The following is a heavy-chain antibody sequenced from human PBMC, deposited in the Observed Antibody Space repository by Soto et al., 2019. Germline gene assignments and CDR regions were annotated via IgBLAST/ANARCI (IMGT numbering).Heavy chain of an antibody. CDR1: GYTFTSYD. D-gene: IGHD6-19*01. J-gene: IGHJ6*02. CDR2: MNPNSGNT. CDR3: ARESKGIAVAIMDV. V-gene: IGHV1-8*01. Sequence: GASVKVSCKASGYTFTSYDINWVRQATGQGLEWMGWMNPNSGNTGYAQKFQGRVTMTRNTSISTAYMELSSLRSEDTAVYYCARESKGIAVAIMDVWGQGTTVTVSS.